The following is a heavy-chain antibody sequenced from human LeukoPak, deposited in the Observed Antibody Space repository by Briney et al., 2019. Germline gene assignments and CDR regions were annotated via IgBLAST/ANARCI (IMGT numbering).Heavy chain of an antibody. D-gene: IGHD1-14*01. J-gene: IGHJ4*02. Sequence: GGSLRLSCAASGFTFDDYGMSWVRQTPGKGLEWVSSISGSNSYIYYADSMKGRFTISRDNAKNSLYLQMNSLRVEDTAVYYCARERPDSRNLDSWGRGALVTVSS. V-gene: IGHV3-21*01. CDR3: ARERPDSRNLDS. CDR2: ISGSNSYI. CDR1: GFTFDDYG.